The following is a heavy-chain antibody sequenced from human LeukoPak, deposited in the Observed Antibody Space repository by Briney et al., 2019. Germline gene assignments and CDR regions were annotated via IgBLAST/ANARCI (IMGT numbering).Heavy chain of an antibody. J-gene: IGHJ6*02. Sequence: PGGSLRLSCAASGFTVSSNYMSWVRQAPGKGLEWVSVIYSGGSTYYADSVKGRFTISRDNAKNSLCLQMNSLRAEDTAVYYCARVVYSSSWPTYYYYGMDVWGQGTTVTVSS. CDR1: GFTVSSNY. D-gene: IGHD6-13*01. V-gene: IGHV3-53*01. CDR2: IYSGGST. CDR3: ARVVYSSSWPTYYYYGMDV.